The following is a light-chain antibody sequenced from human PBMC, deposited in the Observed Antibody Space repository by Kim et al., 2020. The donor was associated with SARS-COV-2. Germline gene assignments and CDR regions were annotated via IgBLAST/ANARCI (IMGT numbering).Light chain of an antibody. CDR1: QTINTR. CDR3: QQYNGYSWT. V-gene: IGKV1-5*01. CDR2: DAS. Sequence: SASVGDRVTITCRASQTINTRLAWYQQKPGKAPKLLIHDASILQGGVPSRFSGSGSGTQFSLTISSLQPDDSATYYCQQYNGYSWTFGQGTKLEI. J-gene: IGKJ1*01.